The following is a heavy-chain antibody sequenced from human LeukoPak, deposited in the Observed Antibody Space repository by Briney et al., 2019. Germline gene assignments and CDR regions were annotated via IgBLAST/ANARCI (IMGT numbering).Heavy chain of an antibody. V-gene: IGHV3-48*03. Sequence: GGSLRLSCAASGFTFSSYEMNWVRQAPGKGLEWVSYISSSGSTIYYADSVKGRFTISRDNAKNSLYLQMNSLRAEDTAVYYCARADSVTNYYCYYGMDVWGQGTTVTVSS. CDR2: ISSSGSTI. CDR1: GFTFSSYE. J-gene: IGHJ6*02. D-gene: IGHD4-17*01. CDR3: ARADSVTNYYCYYGMDV.